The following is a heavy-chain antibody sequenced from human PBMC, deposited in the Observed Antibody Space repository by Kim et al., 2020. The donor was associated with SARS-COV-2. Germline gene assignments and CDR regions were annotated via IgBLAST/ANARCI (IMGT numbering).Heavy chain of an antibody. Sequence: GGSLRLSCAISGFTFTDHWMHWVRQVPGKGLVWVSHINVDGTRTTYADSVKGRFTISRDNAKNTLYLQMNSLTAEDTAVYFCARDGKMILDYWGQGTLVTVSS. J-gene: IGHJ4*02. V-gene: IGHV3-74*01. CDR2: INVDGTRT. CDR3: ARDGKMILDY. CDR1: GFTFTDHW. D-gene: IGHD3-16*01.